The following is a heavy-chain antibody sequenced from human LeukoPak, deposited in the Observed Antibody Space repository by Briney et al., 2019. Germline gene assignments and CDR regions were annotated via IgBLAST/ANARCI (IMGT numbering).Heavy chain of an antibody. V-gene: IGHV3-74*01. CDR1: GFTFTNYW. J-gene: IGHJ3*02. D-gene: IGHD4-23*01. CDR2: INSDGSYT. Sequence: GGSLRLSCAASGFTFTNYWMHWVRQGPGKGLVWVSRINSDGSYTTYADSVKGRFTISRDNAKNTLYLQVNSLRAEDTAVYYCAKDYGGNYYPSDAFDIWGQGTMVTVSS. CDR3: AKDYGGNYYPSDAFDI.